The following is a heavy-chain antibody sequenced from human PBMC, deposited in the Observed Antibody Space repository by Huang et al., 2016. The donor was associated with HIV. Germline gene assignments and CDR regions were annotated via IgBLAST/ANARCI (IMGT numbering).Heavy chain of an antibody. Sequence: QVQLMQSGAAVKKPGASVKVSCKASGYIFSNYGISWVRQAPGQGLEWIGWISGYNGHTNYAQRFQARVRMTTDTATTTVDMDLRSLRSDDTAIYYCARTTGDYVSAMDYWGQGTLVTVSS. CDR2: ISGYNGHT. CDR3: ARTTGDYVSAMDY. CDR1: GYIFSNYG. V-gene: IGHV1-18*01. J-gene: IGHJ4*02. D-gene: IGHD4-17*01.